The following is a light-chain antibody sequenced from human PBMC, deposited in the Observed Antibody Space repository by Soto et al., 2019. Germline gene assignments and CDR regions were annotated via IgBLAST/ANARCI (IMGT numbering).Light chain of an antibody. CDR2: GAS. CDR1: QSVSSSY. CDR3: QQYGSSPWT. J-gene: IGKJ1*01. V-gene: IGKV3-20*01. Sequence: EIVLTQSPGTLSLSPGERATLSCRASQSVSSSYLAWYQQKPGQAPRLLIYGASSRATGIPDRFSGSGSGXXXXXTIXXLEPXXXAVYYCQQYGSSPWTFGQGTKVEIK.